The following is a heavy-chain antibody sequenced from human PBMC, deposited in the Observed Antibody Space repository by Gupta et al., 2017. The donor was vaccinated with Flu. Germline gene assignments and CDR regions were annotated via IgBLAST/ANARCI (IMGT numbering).Heavy chain of an antibody. Sequence: EVQLVESGGGFVQPGRSLRLSCAASGFTFGDYALHWVRQAPGKGLEWVSGIGGNSETIGYADSVKGRFTISRDNAMNSLYLQMNSLRPQDTAFYYCAKGADGGIAAAGSLFDYWGQGALVTVSS. CDR2: IGGNSETI. CDR3: AKGADGGIAAAGSLFDY. J-gene: IGHJ4*02. D-gene: IGHD6-13*01. V-gene: IGHV3-9*01. CDR1: GFTFGDYA.